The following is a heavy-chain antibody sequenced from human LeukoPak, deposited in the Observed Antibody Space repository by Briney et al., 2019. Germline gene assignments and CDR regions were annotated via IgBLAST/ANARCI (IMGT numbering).Heavy chain of an antibody. CDR1: GYSFTSYW. Sequence: GESLKISCKGSGYSFTSYWIGWVRQMPGKGLEGMGIIYPEDSDTIYSPSFQGQVTISADKSISTAYLQWSGLRASDTAMYYCARSRRDFFYYYYMDVWGKGTTVTVSS. V-gene: IGHV5-51*01. CDR2: IYPEDSDT. CDR3: ARSRRDFFYYYYMDV. D-gene: IGHD3/OR15-3a*01. J-gene: IGHJ6*03.